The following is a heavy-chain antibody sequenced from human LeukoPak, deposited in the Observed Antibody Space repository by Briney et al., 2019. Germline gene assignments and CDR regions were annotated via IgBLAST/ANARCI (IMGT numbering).Heavy chain of an antibody. V-gene: IGHV3-53*01. CDR3: ARRAGDYSHPYDY. J-gene: IGHJ4*02. D-gene: IGHD3-22*01. CDR2: IYSGGST. CDR1: GFTFNNYW. Sequence: SGGSLRLSCTASGFTFNNYWMSWVRQAPGKGLEWVSFIYSGGSTYYTDSVKGRFTISRDNSKNTLYLQMNSLRAEDTAVYYCARRAGDYSHPYDYWGQGILVTVSS.